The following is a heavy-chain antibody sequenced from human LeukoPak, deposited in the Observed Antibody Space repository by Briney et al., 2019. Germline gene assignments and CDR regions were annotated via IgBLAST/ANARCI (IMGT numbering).Heavy chain of an antibody. Sequence: SGPTLVNPTQTLTLTCTFSGFSLSTSGVGVGWIRQPPGKALEWLALIYWNDDKRYSPSLKSRLTITKDTSKNQVVLTMTNMDPVDTATYYCAHSSSWYRAYYYGMDVWGQGTTVTVSS. V-gene: IGHV2-5*01. CDR3: AHSSSWYRAYYYGMDV. J-gene: IGHJ6*02. CDR1: GFSLSTSGVG. CDR2: IYWNDDK. D-gene: IGHD6-13*01.